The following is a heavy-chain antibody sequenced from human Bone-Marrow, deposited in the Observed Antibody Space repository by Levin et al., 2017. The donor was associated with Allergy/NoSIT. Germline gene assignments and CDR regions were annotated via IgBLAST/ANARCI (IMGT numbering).Heavy chain of an antibody. CDR2: MSSDGNNK. CDR1: GFSFSRFA. CDR3: ARDGVRSFCTHAICYEFDY. J-gene: IGHJ4*02. D-gene: IGHD2-8*01. Sequence: GGSLRLSCAASGFSFSRFAMHWVRRAPGKGLEWVAVMSSDGNNKYYADSVKGRFTISRDNSKNTLYLQMTSLRAEDTAEYFCARDGVRSFCTHAICYEFDYWGQGTLVTVSS. V-gene: IGHV3-30*04.